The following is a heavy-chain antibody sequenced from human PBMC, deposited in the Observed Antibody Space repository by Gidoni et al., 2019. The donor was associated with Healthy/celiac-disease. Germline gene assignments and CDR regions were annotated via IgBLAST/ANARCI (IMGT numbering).Heavy chain of an antibody. Sequence: QVQLQESGPGLVKPSETLSRTCTVSGGSIGSYYWSWIRQPPGKGLEWIGYIYHSGSTNYNPSLKSRVTISVDTSKNQFSLKLSSVTAADTAVYYCARGLDSLNWFDRWGQGTLVTVSS. J-gene: IGHJ5*02. V-gene: IGHV4-59*08. CDR2: IYHSGST. CDR1: GGSIGSYY. CDR3: ARGLDSLNWFDR. D-gene: IGHD2-2*03.